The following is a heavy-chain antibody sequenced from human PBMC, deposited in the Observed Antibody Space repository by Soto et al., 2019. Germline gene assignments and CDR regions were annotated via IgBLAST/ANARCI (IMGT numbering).Heavy chain of an antibody. J-gene: IGHJ6*02. D-gene: IGHD2-2*01. CDR1: GGPISSGGYS. V-gene: IGHV4-30-2*01. Sequence: LSLTCAVSGGPISSGGYSWSWIRQPPGKGLEWIGYIYHSGSTYHNPSLKSRVTISVDRSKNQFSLKLSSVTAADTAVYYCARTGSTSWYHNYGMGVWGQGTTVTVSS. CDR3: ARTGSTSWYHNYGMGV. CDR2: IYHSGST.